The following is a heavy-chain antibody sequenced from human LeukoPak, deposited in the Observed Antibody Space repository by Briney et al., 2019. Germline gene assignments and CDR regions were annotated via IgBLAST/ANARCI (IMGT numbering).Heavy chain of an antibody. D-gene: IGHD3-9*01. V-gene: IGHV3-23*01. CDR1: GFTFSSYA. CDR2: ISGSGGNT. Sequence: GGSLRLSCAASGFTFSSYAMSWVRQAPGKGLEWVSTISGSGGNTYYADSVKGRFTISRDNSKNTLFLQMNSLRAEDTAVYYCAKNLGILTGYYFDYWGQGTLVTVS. CDR3: AKNLGILTGYYFDY. J-gene: IGHJ4*02.